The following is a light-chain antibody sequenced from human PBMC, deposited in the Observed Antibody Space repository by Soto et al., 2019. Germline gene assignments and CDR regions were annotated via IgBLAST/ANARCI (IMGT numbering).Light chain of an antibody. CDR2: GAS. Sequence: DIVMTQSPATLPVSPGERATLSCRASQSVSSNLAWYQQKPGQAPRFLIYGASTRATGIPARFSGSGSGTEFTLTITSLQSEDFAVYYCQQYHKWPPFTFGGGTVVEIK. CDR1: QSVSSN. CDR3: QQYHKWPPFT. J-gene: IGKJ4*01. V-gene: IGKV3-15*01.